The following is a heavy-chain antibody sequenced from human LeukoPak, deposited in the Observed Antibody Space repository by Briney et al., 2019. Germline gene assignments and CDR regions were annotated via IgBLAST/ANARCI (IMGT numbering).Heavy chain of an antibody. CDR1: GGTFSSYA. D-gene: IGHD3-9*01. CDR3: ARGGTYYDILTGNLYGIDNWFDP. CDR2: IIPIFGTA. J-gene: IGHJ5*02. Sequence: SVKVSCKASGGTFSSYAISWVRQAPGQGLEWMGGIIPIFGTANYAQKFQGRVTITADKSTSTAYMELSSLRSEDTAVYYCARGGTYYDILTGNLYGIDNWFDPWGQGTLVTVSS. V-gene: IGHV1-69*06.